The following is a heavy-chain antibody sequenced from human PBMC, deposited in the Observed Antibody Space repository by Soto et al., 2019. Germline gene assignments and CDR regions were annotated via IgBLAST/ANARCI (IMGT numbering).Heavy chain of an antibody. V-gene: IGHV3-7*05. D-gene: IGHD6-13*01. CDR1: GFTFSDYW. CDR2: IKYDGGER. Sequence: EVQLVESGGGLVQPGGSLRLSCAASGFTFSDYWMNWVRQAPGKGLEWVASIKYDGGERNYVDSVKGRCTMYRDNGKNSVYLQMASLRAEDTAVYYCARDGVAPGLYFDRWGQGTPVTVSS. CDR3: ARDGVAPGLYFDR. J-gene: IGHJ4*02.